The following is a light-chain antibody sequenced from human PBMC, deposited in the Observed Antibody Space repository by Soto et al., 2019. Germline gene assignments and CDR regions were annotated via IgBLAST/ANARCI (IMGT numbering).Light chain of an antibody. J-gene: IGLJ1*01. CDR3: SSYTRSSTLI. V-gene: IGLV2-14*01. Sequence: QSVVTQPACVSGCPGQSITISCTGTSSDVGGYNYVSWYRQHPGKAPKLMIYEVRNRPSGVSNRFSGSKSGNTASLTISGLQAEDEADYYCSSYTRSSTLIFGIGTKVTVL. CDR2: EVR. CDR1: SSDVGGYNY.